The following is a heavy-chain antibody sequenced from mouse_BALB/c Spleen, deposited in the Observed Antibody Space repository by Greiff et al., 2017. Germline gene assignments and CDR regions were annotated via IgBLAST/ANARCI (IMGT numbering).Heavy chain of an antibody. Sequence: VQLQQSGPGLVAPSQSLSITCTVSGFSLTGYGVNWVRQPPGKGLEWLGMIWGDGSTDYNSALKSRLSISKDNSKSQVFLKMNSLQTDDTARYYCARDGDYGSIRFAYWGQGTLVTVSA. CDR2: IWGDGST. CDR1: GFSLTGYG. CDR3: ARDGDYGSIRFAY. D-gene: IGHD1-1*01. V-gene: IGHV2-6-7*01. J-gene: IGHJ3*01.